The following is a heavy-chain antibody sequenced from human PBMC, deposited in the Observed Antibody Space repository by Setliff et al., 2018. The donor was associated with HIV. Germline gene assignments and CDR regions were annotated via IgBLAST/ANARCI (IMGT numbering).Heavy chain of an antibody. J-gene: IGHJ4*02. D-gene: IGHD1-1*01. CDR1: GDTFTSYY. CDR3: ARDPTGPTGEDY. V-gene: IGHV1-46*01. Sequence: ASVKVSCKASGDTFTSYYMHWVRRAPGQGLEWMGMIKPGTPNIARKFLRRVTMTGDTSTSTVYMELSSLRSEDTAVYYCARDPTGPTGEDYWGQGTLVTVSS. CDR2: IKPGTP.